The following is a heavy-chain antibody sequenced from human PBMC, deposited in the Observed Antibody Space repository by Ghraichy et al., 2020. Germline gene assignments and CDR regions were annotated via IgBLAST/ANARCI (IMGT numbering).Heavy chain of an antibody. CDR2: IYYSGST. CDR1: GGSISSYY. V-gene: IGHV4-59*01. CDR3: ARDVVLSATKYGLDV. J-gene: IGHJ6*02. Sequence: SETLSLTCTVSGGSISSYYWNWIRQPPGKGLEWIGYIYYSGSTNYNSSPKSRVTISVDPSKNQFSLKLSSVTAADTAVYYCARDVVLSATKYGLDVWGQGTTVTVSS. D-gene: IGHD2-8*01.